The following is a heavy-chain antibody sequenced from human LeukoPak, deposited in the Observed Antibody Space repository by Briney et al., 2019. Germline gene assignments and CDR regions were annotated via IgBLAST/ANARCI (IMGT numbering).Heavy chain of an antibody. CDR1: GFTFSSYW. J-gene: IGHJ4*02. CDR2: IKQDGSEN. D-gene: IGHD3-22*01. Sequence: GGSLRLSCAASGFTFSSYWMSWVRQAPGKGLEWVANIKQDGSENYYVDSVKGRFTISRDNAKNSLYLQMNSLRAEDTEVYYCARGPAGYYDSRGYYWGDYFDYWGQGTLVTVSS. CDR3: ARGPAGYYDSRGYYWGDYFDY. V-gene: IGHV3-7*01.